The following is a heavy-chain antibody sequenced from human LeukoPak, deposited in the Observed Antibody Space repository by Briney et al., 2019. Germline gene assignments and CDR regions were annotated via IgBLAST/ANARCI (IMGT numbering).Heavy chain of an antibody. V-gene: IGHV1-18*01. CDR3: ARVTYDYVWGSYRYTDY. CDR1: GYTFTSYG. J-gene: IGHJ4*02. CDR2: ISAYNGNT. Sequence: ASVKVSCKASGYTFTSYGISWVRQAPGQGLEWMGWISAYNGNTNYAQKLQGRVTMTTDTSTSTAYMELRSLRSDDTAVYYCARVTYDYVWGSYRYTDYWGQGTLVTVSS. D-gene: IGHD3-16*02.